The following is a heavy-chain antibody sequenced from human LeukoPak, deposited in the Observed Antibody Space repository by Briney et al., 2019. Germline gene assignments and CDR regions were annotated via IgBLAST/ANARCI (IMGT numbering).Heavy chain of an antibody. Sequence: SETLSLTCTVSDGSISTYYWNWIRQPSGKGLEWIGYISYSGSTDYNPSLKSRVTISVDTSKNQFSLKLSSVTPSDTAVYYCARLMYGDYPFDYWGQGTLVTVSS. CDR1: DGSISTYY. CDR2: ISYSGST. V-gene: IGHV4-59*01. CDR3: ARLMYGDYPFDY. J-gene: IGHJ4*02. D-gene: IGHD4-17*01.